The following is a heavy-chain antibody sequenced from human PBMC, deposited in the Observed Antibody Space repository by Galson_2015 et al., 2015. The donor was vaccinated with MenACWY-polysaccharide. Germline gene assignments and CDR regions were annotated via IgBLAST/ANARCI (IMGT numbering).Heavy chain of an antibody. Sequence: SLRLSCAASGLTFSSSWMNWVRQAPGKGLEWVASIKPDGSAIYFADSVKGRFIISRDNAKNSLYLQMNSLRAEDTAVYYCARDPRGARSSYFDNWGQGILVTVSS. CDR2: IKPDGSAI. J-gene: IGHJ4*02. CDR3: ARDPRGARSSYFDN. V-gene: IGHV3-7*03. CDR1: GLTFSSSW. D-gene: IGHD3-10*01.